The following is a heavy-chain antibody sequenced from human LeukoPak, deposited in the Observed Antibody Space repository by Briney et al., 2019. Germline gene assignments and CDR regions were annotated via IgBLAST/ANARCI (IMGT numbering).Heavy chain of an antibody. J-gene: IGHJ4*02. V-gene: IGHV1-3*01. D-gene: IGHD3-22*01. CDR2: INAGNGNT. Sequence: ASVKVSCKASGYTFTSYAMHWVRQAPGQRLEWMGWINAGNGNTKYSQKFQGRVTITRDTSASTAYMELSSLRSEDTAVYYCARGPYYYDSSGYYYWGQGALVTVSS. CDR3: ARGPYYYDSSGYYY. CDR1: GYTFTSYA.